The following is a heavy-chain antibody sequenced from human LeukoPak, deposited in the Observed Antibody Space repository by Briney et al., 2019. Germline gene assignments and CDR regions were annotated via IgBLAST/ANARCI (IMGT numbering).Heavy chain of an antibody. Sequence: PSETLSLTCAVYGGSFRGYYWRWIRPPPGKGLGWIGELNHSGNTIYNPSLKSRVTISVDTSKNQFSLKLRSLAAADTAVYYCARGAVLTTIFGLSTQTNDAFDIWGKGTMVTVSS. CDR3: ARGAVLTTIFGLSTQTNDAFDI. V-gene: IGHV4-34*01. CDR2: LNHSGNT. D-gene: IGHD3-3*01. CDR1: GGSFRGYY. J-gene: IGHJ3*02.